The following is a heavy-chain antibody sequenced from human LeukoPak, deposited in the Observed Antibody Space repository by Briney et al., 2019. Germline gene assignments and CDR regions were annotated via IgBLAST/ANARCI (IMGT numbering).Heavy chain of an antibody. V-gene: IGHV3-30*02. Sequence: GGSLRLSCAASGFTFSSYGMHWVRQAPGKGLEWVAFIRYDGSNKYYADSVKGRFTISRDNSKNTLYLQMNSLRAEDTAVYYCAKDAGSEWGYFDYWGQGTLVTVSS. CDR2: IRYDGSNK. D-gene: IGHD1-26*01. CDR1: GFTFSSYG. CDR3: AKDAGSEWGYFDY. J-gene: IGHJ4*02.